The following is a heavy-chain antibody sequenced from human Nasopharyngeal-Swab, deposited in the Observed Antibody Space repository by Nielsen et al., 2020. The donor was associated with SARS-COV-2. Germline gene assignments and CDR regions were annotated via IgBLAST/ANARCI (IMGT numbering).Heavy chain of an antibody. V-gene: IGHV3-9*01. J-gene: IGHJ6*02. CDR2: ISWNSGSI. CDR3: ARDRFKKQGGMDV. D-gene: IGHD3-3*01. Sequence: WIRQPPGKGLEWVSGISWNSGSIGYADSVKGRFTISRDNSKNTLYLQMNSLRAEDTAVYYCARDRFKKQGGMDVWGQGTTVTVSS.